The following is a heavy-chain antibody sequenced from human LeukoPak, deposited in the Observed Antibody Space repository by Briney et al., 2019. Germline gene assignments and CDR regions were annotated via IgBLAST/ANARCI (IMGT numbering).Heavy chain of an antibody. Sequence: GRSLRLSCAASGFTFSSYGMHWVRQAPGKGLEWVAVIWYDGSNKYYADSVKGRFTITRDNSKNTLYLQMNSLRAEDTAVYYCAKGPGGRYGDYEYYFDYWGQGTLVTVSS. CDR2: IWYDGSNK. CDR3: AKGPGGRYGDYEYYFDY. J-gene: IGHJ4*02. V-gene: IGHV3-33*06. D-gene: IGHD4-17*01. CDR1: GFTFSSYG.